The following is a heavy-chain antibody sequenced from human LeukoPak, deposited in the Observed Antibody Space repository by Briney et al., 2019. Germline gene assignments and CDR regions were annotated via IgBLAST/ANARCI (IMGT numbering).Heavy chain of an antibody. CDR1: GGSFSGYY. Sequence: ASETLSLTCAVYGGSFSGYYWSWIRQPPGKGLEWIGEINHSGSTNYNPSLKSRVTISVDTSKNQFSLKLSSVTAADTAVYYCARGRSKGYSNYGLWFDPWGQGTLVTVSS. J-gene: IGHJ5*02. CDR3: ARGRSKGYSNYGLWFDP. CDR2: INHSGST. D-gene: IGHD4-11*01. V-gene: IGHV4-34*01.